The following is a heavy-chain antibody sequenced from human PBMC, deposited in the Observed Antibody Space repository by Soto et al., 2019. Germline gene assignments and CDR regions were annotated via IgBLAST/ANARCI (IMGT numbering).Heavy chain of an antibody. CDR3: ARGLYSSSTGELAY. J-gene: IGHJ4*02. V-gene: IGHV3-33*01. D-gene: IGHD6-19*01. Sequence: QVQLVESGGGVVQPGRSLRLSCAASGFSFSSYGLHWVRQAPGKGLEWVAVIWYDGSNKYYADSVKGRFTISRDNSKNTLYLQMNSLRDEDTAVYYWARGLYSSSTGELAYWGQGTLVTVSS. CDR2: IWYDGSNK. CDR1: GFSFSSYG.